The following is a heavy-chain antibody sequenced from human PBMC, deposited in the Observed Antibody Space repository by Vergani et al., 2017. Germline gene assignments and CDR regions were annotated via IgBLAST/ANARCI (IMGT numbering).Heavy chain of an antibody. J-gene: IGHJ4*02. CDR3: ARLRYGSSGFAGDY. Sequence: QLQLQESGLGLVKPSETLSLTCTVSGGSISSSSYYWGWIRQPPGKGLEWIGSIYYSGSTYYNPSLKSRVTISVDTSKNQFSLKLSSVTAADTAVYYCARLRYGSSGFAGDYWGQGTLVTVSS. V-gene: IGHV4-39*01. CDR1: GGSISSSSYY. CDR2: IYYSGST. D-gene: IGHD6-19*01.